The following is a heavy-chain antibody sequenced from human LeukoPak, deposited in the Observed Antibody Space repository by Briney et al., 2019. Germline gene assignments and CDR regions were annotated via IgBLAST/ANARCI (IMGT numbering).Heavy chain of an antibody. CDR2: MNPNSGNT. D-gene: IGHD3-3*01. J-gene: IGHJ4*02. CDR1: GYTFTSYD. Sequence: ASVKVSCKASGYTFTSYDINWVRQATGQGLEWVGWMNPNSGNTGYAQKFQGRVTMTRNTSISTAYMELSSLRSEDTAVYYCARDSYDFWSGYLLDFDYWGQGTLVTVSS. CDR3: ARDSYDFWSGYLLDFDY. V-gene: IGHV1-8*01.